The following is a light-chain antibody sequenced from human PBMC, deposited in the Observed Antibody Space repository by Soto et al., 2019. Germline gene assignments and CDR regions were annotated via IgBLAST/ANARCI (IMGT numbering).Light chain of an antibody. Sequence: EIVLTQAPGTLSLSPGERGTLSCRASRSFASSYLAWYQHKPGQAPRLLIYAASIRATGVPDRFSGSGSGTDFTLTISRLEPEDSAVYYCQQYGASPPYTFGQGTNVEIK. CDR3: QQYGASPPYT. V-gene: IGKV3-20*01. CDR1: RSFASSY. CDR2: AAS. J-gene: IGKJ2*01.